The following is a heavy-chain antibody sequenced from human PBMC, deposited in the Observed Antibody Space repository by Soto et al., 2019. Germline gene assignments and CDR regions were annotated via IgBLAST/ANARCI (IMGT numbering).Heavy chain of an antibody. CDR3: ARGKIIQLWPHYYFDY. D-gene: IGHD5-18*01. J-gene: IGHJ4*02. CDR1: GFTFSSYA. Sequence: GGSLRLSCAASGFTFSSYAMHWVRQAPGKGLEWVAVTSYDEKNQNYADSVMGRFTISRDNSKNTLFLQMNSLRAEDTAMYYCARGKIIQLWPHYYFDYWGQGTLVTVSS. CDR2: TSYDEKNQ. V-gene: IGHV3-30*04.